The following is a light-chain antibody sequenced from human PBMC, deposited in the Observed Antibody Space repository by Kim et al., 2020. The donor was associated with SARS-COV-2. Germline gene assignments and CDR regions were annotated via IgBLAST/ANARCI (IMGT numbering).Light chain of an antibody. Sequence: ALGQTVRITCQGGSLRSYDASWYQQKPGQAPVLVIYGKNNRPSGIPDRFSGSSSGNTASLTITGAQAEDEADYYCNSRDSSGNHWVFGGGTKLTVL. J-gene: IGLJ3*02. V-gene: IGLV3-19*01. CDR2: GKN. CDR3: NSRDSSGNHWV. CDR1: SLRSYD.